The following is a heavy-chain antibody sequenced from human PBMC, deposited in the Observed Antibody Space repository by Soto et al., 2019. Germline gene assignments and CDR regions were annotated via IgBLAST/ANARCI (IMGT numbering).Heavy chain of an antibody. J-gene: IGHJ6*02. CDR2: INPNSGDK. CDR3: AGVGYCSDTRCYYGQDYYFFYRMDV. D-gene: IGHD2-2*01. CDR1: GYTFTGYY. V-gene: IGHV1-2*02. Sequence: QGHLVQSGAEVKRPGASVKVSCKASGYTFTGYYMHWVRQVPGQGLEWMGWINPNSGDKDYAQKFQGRVTLTRDKSISTAYMELSSLKSDDTAVYYCAGVGYCSDTRCYYGQDYYFFYRMDVWGQGTTVTVS.